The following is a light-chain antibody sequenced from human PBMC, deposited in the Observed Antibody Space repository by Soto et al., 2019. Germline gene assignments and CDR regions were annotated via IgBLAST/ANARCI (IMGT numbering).Light chain of an antibody. CDR3: SSYTSSSTSRV. Sequence: QSALTQPASVSGSPGQSITISCTGTSSDVGGYNYVSWYQQHPGKAPKLMIYEVSNRPSGVSNRFSGSKSGNTASLTISGLQAEDEADYYCSSYTSSSTSRVFGGGTKVTAL. V-gene: IGLV2-14*01. CDR2: EVS. CDR1: SSDVGGYNY. J-gene: IGLJ2*01.